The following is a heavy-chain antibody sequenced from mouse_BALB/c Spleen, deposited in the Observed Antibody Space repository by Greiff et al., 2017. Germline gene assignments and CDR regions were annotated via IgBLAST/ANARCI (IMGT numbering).Heavy chain of an antibody. V-gene: IGHV1-15*01. CDR3: TRNGAMDY. Sequence: VKLQQSGAELVRPGASVTLSCKASGYTFTDYEMHWVKQTPVHGLEWIGAIDPETGGTAYNQKFKGKATLTADKSSSTAYMELRSLTSEDSAVYYCTRNGAMDYWGQGTSVTVSS. CDR1: GYTFTDYE. J-gene: IGHJ4*01. CDR2: IDPETGGT.